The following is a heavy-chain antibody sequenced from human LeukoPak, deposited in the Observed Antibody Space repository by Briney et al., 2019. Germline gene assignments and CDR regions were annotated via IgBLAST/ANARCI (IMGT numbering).Heavy chain of an antibody. V-gene: IGHV4-39*07. Sequence: PSETLSLTCTVSGGSISSSSYYWGWIRQPPGKGLEWIGSIYYSGSTYYNPSLKSRVTISVDTSKNQFSLMLSSVTAADTAVYYCARTERSGYSSLTYYFDYWGQGTLVTVSS. CDR1: GGSISSSSYY. J-gene: IGHJ4*02. CDR2: IYYSGST. D-gene: IGHD6-13*01. CDR3: ARTERSGYSSLTYYFDY.